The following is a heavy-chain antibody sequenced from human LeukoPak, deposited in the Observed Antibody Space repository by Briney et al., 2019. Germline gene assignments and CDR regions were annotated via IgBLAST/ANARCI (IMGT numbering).Heavy chain of an antibody. V-gene: IGHV4-61*02. J-gene: IGHJ5*02. D-gene: IGHD3-22*01. Sequence: SETLSLTCTVSGGSISSSSYYWGWIRQPAGKGLEWIGRIYTSGSTNYNPSLKSRVTISVDTSKNQFSLKLSSVTAADTAVYYCARLLRLRGAWFDPWGQGTLVTVSS. CDR3: ARLLRLRGAWFDP. CDR2: IYTSGST. CDR1: GGSISSSSYY.